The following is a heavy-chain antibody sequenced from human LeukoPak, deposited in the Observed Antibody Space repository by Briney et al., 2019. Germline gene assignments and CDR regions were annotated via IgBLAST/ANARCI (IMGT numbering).Heavy chain of an antibody. CDR3: ARDRPGSYWYFDL. D-gene: IGHD3-10*01. V-gene: IGHV4-59*01. Sequence: TSETLSVTCTVSGGSISSYYWSWIRQPPGKGLEWVGHIYYLGSTNYNPSLKSRVTISIDTSKNYFSLKLNSVIAADTAVYYCARDRPGSYWYFDLWGRGTLVTVSS. CDR2: IYYLGST. CDR1: GGSISSYY. J-gene: IGHJ2*01.